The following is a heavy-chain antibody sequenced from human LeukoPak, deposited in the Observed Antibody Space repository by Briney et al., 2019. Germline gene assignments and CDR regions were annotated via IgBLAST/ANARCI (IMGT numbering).Heavy chain of an antibody. CDR3: ARESLDYFDSSGYSDY. V-gene: IGHV3-48*03. D-gene: IGHD3-22*01. J-gene: IGHJ4*02. Sequence: GGSLRLSCAASGFTFSSYEMNWVRQTPGKGLEWVSYITSSGSTIYYADSVKGRFTISRDNAKNSLYLQMNSLRAEDTAVYYCARESLDYFDSSGYSDYWGQGTLVTVSS. CDR2: ITSSGSTI. CDR1: GFTFSSYE.